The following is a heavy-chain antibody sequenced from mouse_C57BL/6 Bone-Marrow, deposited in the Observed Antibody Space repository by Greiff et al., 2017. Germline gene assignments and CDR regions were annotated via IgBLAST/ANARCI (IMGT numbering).Heavy chain of an antibody. J-gene: IGHJ2*01. CDR3: ARAYYYGSSLDY. Sequence: VQLQQPGAELVKPGASVKLSCKASGYTFTSYWMHWVKQRPGQGLEWIGMIHPNSGSTNYNEKFKSKATLTVDKSSSTAYMQLSSLTSEDSAVYYCARAYYYGSSLDYWGQGTTLTVSS. CDR2: IHPNSGST. CDR1: GYTFTSYW. D-gene: IGHD1-1*01. V-gene: IGHV1-64*01.